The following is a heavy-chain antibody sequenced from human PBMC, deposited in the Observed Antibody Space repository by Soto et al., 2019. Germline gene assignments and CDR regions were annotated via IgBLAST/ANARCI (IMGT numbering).Heavy chain of an antibody. J-gene: IGHJ4*02. V-gene: IGHV1-2*02. D-gene: IGHD2-15*01. CDR1: GYTFTGYY. CDR2: INPNSGGT. Sequence: ASVKVSCKASGYTFTGYYIHWVRQAPGQGLEWMGWINPNSGGTNYAQKFQGRVTMTRDTSISTAYMELSRLRSDDTAVYYCARGSIVVVVAAFLFDYWGQGTLVTVSS. CDR3: ARGSIVVVVAAFLFDY.